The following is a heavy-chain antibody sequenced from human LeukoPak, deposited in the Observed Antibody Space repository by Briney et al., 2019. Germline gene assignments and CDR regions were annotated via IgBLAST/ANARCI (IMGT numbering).Heavy chain of an antibody. J-gene: IGHJ3*02. Sequence: GGSLRLSCAASGFTFSSYWMNWVRQAPGKGLVWVSRIASDGSSTTYADSVKGRFTISRDNSKNTLYLQMNSLRAEDTAVYYCVRGGIASAFDIWGQGTMVTVSS. CDR3: VRGGIASAFDI. V-gene: IGHV3-74*01. CDR2: IASDGSST. D-gene: IGHD6-13*01. CDR1: GFTFSSYW.